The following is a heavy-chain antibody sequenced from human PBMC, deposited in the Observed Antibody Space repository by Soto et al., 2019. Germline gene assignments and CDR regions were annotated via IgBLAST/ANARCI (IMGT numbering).Heavy chain of an antibody. J-gene: IGHJ4*02. D-gene: IGHD3-10*01. Sequence: EVQLLESGGDLKQPGGSLRLSCVASGLTFGSRAMSWVRQAPGEGLQWVATITDNGGDAKYADSVRGRFVISRDNSKKTLYLQMTSLTAEDSAMYFGARGSTESYPGSRIFDFWGRGTLVTVSS. CDR1: GLTFGSRA. CDR2: ITDNGGDA. V-gene: IGHV3-23*01. CDR3: ARGSTESYPGSRIFDF.